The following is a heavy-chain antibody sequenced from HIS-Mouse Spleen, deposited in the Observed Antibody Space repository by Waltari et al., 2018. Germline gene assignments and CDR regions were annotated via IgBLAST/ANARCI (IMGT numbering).Heavy chain of an antibody. Sequence: QLQLQESGPGLVKPSETLSLTCTVSGGSISSSSYYWGWIRQPPGKGLEWIGSIYYSGSTYYNPALKNRVTISVDTSKNQFSLELSSVTAADTAVYYCAREIPYSSSWYDWYFDLWGRGTLVTVSS. CDR3: AREIPYSSSWYDWYFDL. J-gene: IGHJ2*01. D-gene: IGHD6-13*01. V-gene: IGHV4-39*07. CDR1: GGSISSSSYY. CDR2: IYYSGST.